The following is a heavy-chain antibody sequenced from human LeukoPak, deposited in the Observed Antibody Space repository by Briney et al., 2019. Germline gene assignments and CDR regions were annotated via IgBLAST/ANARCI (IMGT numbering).Heavy chain of an antibody. J-gene: IGHJ4*02. CDR2: IWSDGTTE. V-gene: IGHV3-30*02. CDR1: GFTLSRST. D-gene: IGHD4-17*01. Sequence: GGSLRLSCAASGFTLSRSTMHWVRQAPGKGLEWVAVIWSDGTTEYYADSVKGRFTISRDSSKNTLFLQMNSLRTEDTALYYCAKDVAYGGYGHFDYWGQGTLVTVSS. CDR3: AKDVAYGGYGHFDY.